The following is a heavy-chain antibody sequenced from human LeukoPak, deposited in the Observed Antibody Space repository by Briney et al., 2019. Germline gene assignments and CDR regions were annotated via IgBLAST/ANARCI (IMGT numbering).Heavy chain of an antibody. CDR1: RYSFDSYA. CDR2: INGGGDIT. Sequence: GESLKLSCEGSRYSFDSYAMTWVRQAPGKGLEWVSSINGGGDITYYAESVKGRFTVSRDNSKNTLFLQMNSLRAEDTAVYYCAKVSFGAASEWFDPWGQGTLVSVSS. V-gene: IGHV3-23*01. J-gene: IGHJ5*02. CDR3: AKVSFGAASEWFDP. D-gene: IGHD3-3*01.